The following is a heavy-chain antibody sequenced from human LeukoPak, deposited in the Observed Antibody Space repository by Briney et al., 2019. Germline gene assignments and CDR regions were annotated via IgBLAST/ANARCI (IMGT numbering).Heavy chain of an antibody. J-gene: IGHJ6*02. CDR1: GYTFTGYY. CDR2: INPNSGGT. V-gene: IGHV1-2*02. CDR3: ARWKGSWYSGMDV. D-gene: IGHD6-13*01. Sequence: GASVKVSCKASGYTFTGYYMHWVRQAPGQGLEWMGWINPNSGGTNYAQKFQGRVTMTRDTSISTAYLQWGSLKASDTAMYYCARWKGSWYSGMDVWGQGTTVTVSS.